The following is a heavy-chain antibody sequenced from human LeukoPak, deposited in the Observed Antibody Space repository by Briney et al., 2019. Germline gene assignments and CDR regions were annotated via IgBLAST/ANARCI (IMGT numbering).Heavy chain of an antibody. J-gene: IGHJ4*02. Sequence: PSETLSLTCTISGGSISSGGYYWSWIRQPPGKGLEWIGYIYHSGSTYYNPSLKSRVTISVDRSKNQFSLKLSSVTAADTAVYYCARVWGIIARRFDSWGQGTLVTVSS. CDR2: IYHSGST. CDR1: GGSISSGGYY. CDR3: ARVWGIIARRFDS. D-gene: IGHD7-27*01. V-gene: IGHV4-30-2*01.